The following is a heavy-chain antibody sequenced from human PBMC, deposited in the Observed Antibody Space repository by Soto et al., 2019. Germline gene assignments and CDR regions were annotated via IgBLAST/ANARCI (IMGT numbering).Heavy chain of an antibody. Sequence: QVQLVQSGPEVKKPGASVKVSCKTSGYTFTSYGITWVRQAPGQGLEWMGWISTDKGKTNYAQKFQGRVTMTTDTSPSTAYMELSSLRSDDTAVYYCATHSPAFDYCGQGTLFTVSS. CDR2: ISTDKGKT. D-gene: IGHD2-21*01. CDR3: ATHSPAFDY. CDR1: GYTFTSYG. J-gene: IGHJ4*02. V-gene: IGHV1-18*01.